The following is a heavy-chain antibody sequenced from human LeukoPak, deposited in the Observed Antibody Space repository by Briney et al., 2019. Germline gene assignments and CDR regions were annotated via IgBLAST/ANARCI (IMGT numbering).Heavy chain of an antibody. CDR2: INHSGST. V-gene: IGHV4-34*01. Sequence: SETLSLTCAVYGGSFSGYYWSWIRQPPGKGLEWIGEINHSGSTNYNPSLKSRVTISVDTSKNQFSLELSSATAADTAVYYCAREQPNYGMDVWGQGTTVTVSS. D-gene: IGHD1/OR15-1a*01. CDR1: GGSFSGYY. CDR3: AREQPNYGMDV. J-gene: IGHJ6*02.